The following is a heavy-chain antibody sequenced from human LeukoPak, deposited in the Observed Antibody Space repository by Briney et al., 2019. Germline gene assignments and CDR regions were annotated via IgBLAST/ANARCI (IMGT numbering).Heavy chain of an antibody. J-gene: IGHJ4*02. V-gene: IGHV1-46*01. D-gene: IGHD6-6*01. Sequence: ASVKVSCKASGYTFTSYYMHWVRQAPGQGLEWMGIINPSGGSTSYAQKFQGRVTMTRDTSTNTVYMELSSLRSEDTAVYFCARGGSRYTTSFHFDFWGQGTLVTVSS. CDR2: INPSGGST. CDR3: ARGGSRYTTSFHFDF. CDR1: GYTFTSYY.